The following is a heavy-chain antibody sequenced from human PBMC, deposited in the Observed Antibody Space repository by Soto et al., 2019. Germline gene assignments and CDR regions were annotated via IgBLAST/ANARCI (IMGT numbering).Heavy chain of an antibody. J-gene: IGHJ6*02. V-gene: IGHV3-23*01. Sequence: EVQLLESGGGLEQPGGSLRLSCAVSGFTFSSFAMTWVRQAPGKGLEWVSGISGDGISTYYTDSVKRRFTISRDNTKNTLYLQMNSLRVEDTAVYFCAREVWRTVTTDAVYHYYFYDMDVWRQGTTVTVPS. CDR3: AREVWRTVTTDAVYHYYFYDMDV. CDR1: GFTFSSFA. CDR2: ISGDGIST. D-gene: IGHD4-17*01.